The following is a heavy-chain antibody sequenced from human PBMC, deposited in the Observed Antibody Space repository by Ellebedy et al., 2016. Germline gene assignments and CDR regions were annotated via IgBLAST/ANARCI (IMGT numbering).Heavy chain of an antibody. V-gene: IGHV3-53*01. CDR3: AKGATIKGRPTAHVFDV. CDR2: IYVDGTT. Sequence: GGPLRLSCAGSGFTVSTKYMIWVRQAPGKGPEWVSVIYVDGTTYYSESVKGRFTISRDNSKNTLYLQMNSLRPEDTATYYCAKGATIKGRPTAHVFDVWGHGTMVTVSS. J-gene: IGHJ3*01. CDR1: GFTVSTKY. D-gene: IGHD5-24*01.